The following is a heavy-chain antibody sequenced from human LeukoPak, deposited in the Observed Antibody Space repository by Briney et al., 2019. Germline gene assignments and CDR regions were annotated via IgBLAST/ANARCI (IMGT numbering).Heavy chain of an antibody. D-gene: IGHD3-22*01. V-gene: IGHV1-24*01. CDR1: GYTLTELS. CDR2: FDPEDGET. J-gene: IGHJ1*01. CDR3: ATAGLKYYYDSSGYYRPEYFQH. Sequence: ASVKVSCKVSGYTLTELSMHWVRQAPGKGLEWMGGFDPEDGETIYAQKFQGRVTMTEDTSTDTAYMELSSLRSEDTAVYYCATAGLKYYYDSSGYYRPEYFQHWGQGTLVTVSS.